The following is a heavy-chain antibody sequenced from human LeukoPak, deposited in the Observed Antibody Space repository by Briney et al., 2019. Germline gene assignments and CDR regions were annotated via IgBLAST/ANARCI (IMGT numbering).Heavy chain of an antibody. CDR2: IKQDGSEK. CDR3: ARDGAVAGVYLAFYAFDI. Sequence: GGSLRLSCAASGFTFSSYWMSWVRQAPGRGLEWVANIKQDGSEKYYVDSVKGRFTISRDNAKNSLYLQMNSLRAEDTAVYYCARDGAVAGVYLAFYAFDIWGQGTMVTVSS. V-gene: IGHV3-7*01. D-gene: IGHD6-19*01. J-gene: IGHJ3*02. CDR1: GFTFSSYW.